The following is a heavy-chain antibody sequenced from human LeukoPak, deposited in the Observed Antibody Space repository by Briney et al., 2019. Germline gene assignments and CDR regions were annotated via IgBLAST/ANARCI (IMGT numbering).Heavy chain of an antibody. D-gene: IGHD3-3*01. J-gene: IGHJ5*02. CDR1: GGSFSGYY. CDR3: ARGGYDFWSGSSCWFDP. V-gene: IGHV4-34*01. CDR2: INHSGST. Sequence: SETLSLTCAVYGGSFSGYYWSWIRQPPGKGLEWIGEINHSGSTNYNPSLKSRVTISVDTSKNQFSLKLSSVTAADTAVYYCARGGYDFWSGSSCWFDPWGQGTLVTVSS.